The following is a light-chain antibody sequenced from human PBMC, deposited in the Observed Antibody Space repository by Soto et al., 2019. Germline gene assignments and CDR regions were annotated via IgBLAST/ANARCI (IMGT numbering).Light chain of an antibody. CDR3: SSYAGSNYFYA. V-gene: IGLV2-8*01. J-gene: IGLJ1*01. Sequence: QSVLTQPPSASGSPGQSVTISCTGTSSDVGGYNYVSWYQQHPGKAPKLMIYEVSKRPSGVPDRFSGSKSGNTASLTVSGLQAEDEADYYCSSYAGSNYFYAVGTGTKV. CDR2: EVS. CDR1: SSDVGGYNY.